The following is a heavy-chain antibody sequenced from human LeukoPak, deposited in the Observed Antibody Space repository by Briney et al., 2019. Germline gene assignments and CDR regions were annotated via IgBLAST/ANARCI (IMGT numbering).Heavy chain of an antibody. Sequence: SETLSLTCAVSGGSISSSNWWSWVRQPPGKGLEWIGEIYHSGSTNYNPSLKSRVTISVDKSKNQFSLKLSSVTAADTAVYYCARKSWNDYYYYMDVWGKGTTVTVSS. CDR1: GGSISSSNW. D-gene: IGHD1-1*01. CDR2: IYHSGST. V-gene: IGHV4-4*02. CDR3: ARKSWNDYYYYMDV. J-gene: IGHJ6*03.